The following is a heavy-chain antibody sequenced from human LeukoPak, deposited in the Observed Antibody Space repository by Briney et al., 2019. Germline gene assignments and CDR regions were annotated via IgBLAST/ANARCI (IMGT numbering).Heavy chain of an antibody. CDR3: ARGGLYHYSGTSGDY. Sequence: PGGSLRLSCVASGFTFSNYNMNWLRPAPGKGLEWGSYITLSSSTIYYADSVKGRFTISRDNATNSLYLHMNSLKAEDTAVYYCARGGLYHYSGTSGDYWGQGTLVTVSS. V-gene: IGHV3-48*01. D-gene: IGHD1-26*01. J-gene: IGHJ4*02. CDR1: GFTFSNYN. CDR2: ITLSSSTI.